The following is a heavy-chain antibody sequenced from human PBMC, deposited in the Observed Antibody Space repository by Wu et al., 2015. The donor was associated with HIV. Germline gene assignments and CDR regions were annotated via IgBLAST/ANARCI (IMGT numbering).Heavy chain of an antibody. V-gene: IGHV1-46*02. J-gene: IGHJ4*02. CDR1: GYTFKIYY. Sequence: QAQLVQSGAEVKKPGASVKVSCKASGYTFKIYYIHWVRQAPGQGLEWMGRIHPSGGVTLYAQKFQGRVTMTRDTSTGTVYLELSTLRSEDTAVYYCARGTGYWGQGTLVTVSS. CDR2: IHPSGGVT. CDR3: ARGTGY.